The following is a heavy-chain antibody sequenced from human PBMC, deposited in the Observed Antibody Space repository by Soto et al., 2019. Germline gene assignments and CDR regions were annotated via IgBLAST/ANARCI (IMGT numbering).Heavy chain of an antibody. V-gene: IGHV1-8*01. CDR1: GYTFTSYD. J-gene: IGHJ5*01. D-gene: IGHD4-17*01. CDR3: ACDSHYGCNRYWCDP. CDR2: MNPNSGNT. Sequence: ASVKVSGKASGYTFTSYDINWVRQATVQGLEWMGWMNPNSGNTGYAQKFQGRVTMTRNTSISTAYMELSSLRSEDTAIYYCACDSHYGCNRYWCDPCSQRTPVTVSS.